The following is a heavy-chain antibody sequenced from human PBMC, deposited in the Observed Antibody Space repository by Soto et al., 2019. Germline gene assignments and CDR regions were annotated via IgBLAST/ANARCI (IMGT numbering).Heavy chain of an antibody. V-gene: IGHV2-5*02. Sequence: SGPTLVNPTQTLTLTCTFSGFSLSTSGVGVGWIRQPPGKALEWLALIYWDDDKRYSPSLKSRLTITKDTSKNQVVLTMTNMDPVDTATYYCAHSTADIVVVVAHMYYFDYWGQGTLVTVSS. D-gene: IGHD2-15*01. J-gene: IGHJ4*02. CDR3: AHSTADIVVVVAHMYYFDY. CDR1: GFSLSTSGVG. CDR2: IYWDDDK.